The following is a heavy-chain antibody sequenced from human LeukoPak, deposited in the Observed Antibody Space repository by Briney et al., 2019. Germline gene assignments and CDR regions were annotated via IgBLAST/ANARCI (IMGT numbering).Heavy chain of an antibody. J-gene: IGHJ3*02. Sequence: SETLSLTCTVSGGSISSYYWNWIRQPPGKGLEWIGYIYYNGSTNYNPSLKSRVTISVDTSKNQFSLKLSSVTAADTAVYYCARDKKDYYDSSGYYYFAFDIWGQGTMVNVSS. D-gene: IGHD3-22*01. V-gene: IGHV4-59*01. CDR2: IYYNGST. CDR3: ARDKKDYYDSSGYYYFAFDI. CDR1: GGSISSYY.